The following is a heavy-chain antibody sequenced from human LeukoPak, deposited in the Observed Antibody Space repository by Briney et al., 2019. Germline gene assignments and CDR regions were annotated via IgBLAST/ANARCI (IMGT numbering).Heavy chain of an antibody. V-gene: IGHV3-33*08. D-gene: IGHD3-16*02. Sequence: GGSLRLSCAASGFTFSTYWMHWVRQAPGKGLEWLAVIWYDGSSKYYADSVKGRFTISRDNSKNTLYMQMNNLRAEDTAVYFCARDNRYTGNYLDAFDIWGQGTLVTVSP. CDR1: GFTFSTYW. CDR3: ARDNRYTGNYLDAFDI. J-gene: IGHJ3*02. CDR2: IWYDGSSK.